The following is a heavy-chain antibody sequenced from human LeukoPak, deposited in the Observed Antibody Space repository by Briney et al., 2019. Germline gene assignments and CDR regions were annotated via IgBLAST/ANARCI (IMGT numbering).Heavy chain of an antibody. CDR2: VYGGGTT. CDR3: ARDRGQWLPLGGVDV. V-gene: IGHV3-66*01. Sequence: PVGSLRLSCAASGFSVGTNYVSWVRQGPGKGLEWVSVVYGGGTTYYADSVKGRFAISRDNSMNTVHLQMDSLRDEDTAVYYCARDRGQWLPLGGVDVWGQGTTVTVSS. J-gene: IGHJ6*02. CDR1: GFSVGTNY. D-gene: IGHD6-19*01.